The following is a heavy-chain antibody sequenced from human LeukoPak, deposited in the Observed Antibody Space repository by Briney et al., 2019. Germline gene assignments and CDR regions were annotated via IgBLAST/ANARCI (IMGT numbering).Heavy chain of an antibody. Sequence: GGSLRLSCAASGFTFSSYAMSWVRQAPGKGLEWVSAISGSGGSTYYADSVKGRFTISRDNSKNTLYLQMNSLRAEDTAVYYCARDSAYYDFWSGYYGAPINDAFDIWGQGTMVTVSS. CDR1: GFTFSSYA. J-gene: IGHJ3*02. CDR3: ARDSAYYDFWSGYYGAPINDAFDI. V-gene: IGHV3-23*01. D-gene: IGHD3-3*01. CDR2: ISGSGGST.